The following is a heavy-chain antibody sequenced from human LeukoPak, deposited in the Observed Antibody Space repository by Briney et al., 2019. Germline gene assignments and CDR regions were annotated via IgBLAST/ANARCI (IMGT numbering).Heavy chain of an antibody. Sequence: PGGSLRLSCAASGFTFSDFWMSWVRQAPGKGLECVASTNEAGGDKLYVDSVKGRFTISRDNSKSSLSLQMNSLTAEDTAIYYCAIATTGRGAFGSWGQGTLVSVSS. V-gene: IGHV3-7*01. CDR1: GFTFSDFW. CDR3: AIATTGRGAFGS. J-gene: IGHJ4*02. D-gene: IGHD1-1*01. CDR2: TNEAGGDK.